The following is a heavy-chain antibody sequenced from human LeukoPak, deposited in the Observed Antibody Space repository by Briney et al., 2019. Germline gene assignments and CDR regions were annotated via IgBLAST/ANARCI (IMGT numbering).Heavy chain of an antibody. D-gene: IGHD6-13*01. Sequence: ASVKVSCKASGYTFTGYYLHWVRQAPGQGLEWMGWFNPISGATGYAQRFQGRVTMTRDTSISTAYMELSSLRSNDTAVYYCGRGGGMAVAGTRFDFWGQGTLVTVSS. J-gene: IGHJ4*02. V-gene: IGHV1-2*02. CDR3: GRGGGMAVAGTRFDF. CDR1: GYTFTGYY. CDR2: FNPISGAT.